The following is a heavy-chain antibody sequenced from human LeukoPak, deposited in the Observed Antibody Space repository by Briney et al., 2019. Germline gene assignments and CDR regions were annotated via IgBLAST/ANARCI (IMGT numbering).Heavy chain of an antibody. CDR1: GYTFTSYD. D-gene: IGHD5-18*01. CDR3: TREGTAIDWFDP. Sequence: GASVKVSCKASGYTFTSYDINWVRQATGQGLEWMGWMNPNSGNTGYAQKFQGRVTMTRNTSISTAYMELSSLRSEDTAVYYCTREGTAIDWFDPWGQGTLVTVSS. CDR2: MNPNSGNT. V-gene: IGHV1-8*01. J-gene: IGHJ5*02.